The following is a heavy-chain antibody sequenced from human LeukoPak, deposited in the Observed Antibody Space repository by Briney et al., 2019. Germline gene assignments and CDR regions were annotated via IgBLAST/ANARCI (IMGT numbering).Heavy chain of an antibody. J-gene: IGHJ4*02. D-gene: IGHD6-6*01. CDR2: IYYSGGT. CDR1: GGSISSYY. Sequence: SETLSLTCTVSGGSISSYYWTWIRQPPGKGLGLEWIGYIYYSGGTNHNPSLKSRVTISIDTSKNQVSLKLSPVTAADTAVYYCARLWDSSSSLDYWGQGTLVTVSS. CDR3: ARLWDSSSSLDY. V-gene: IGHV4-59*08.